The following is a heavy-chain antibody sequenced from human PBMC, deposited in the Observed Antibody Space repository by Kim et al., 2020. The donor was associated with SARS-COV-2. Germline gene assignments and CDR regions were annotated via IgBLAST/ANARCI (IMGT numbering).Heavy chain of an antibody. V-gene: IGHV4-34*01. CDR3: SRRVVAATPVDA. CDR1: GGSISGYY. Sequence: SETLSLTCALYGGSISGYYWSWLCQPPGKVLVWIGEINHRGSTNYNPSLMSRVTISVDTSKNQFSLKLSSVTAADTAVDYCSRRVVAATPVDAWGQG. CDR2: INHRGST. J-gene: IGHJ5*02. D-gene: IGHD2-15*01.